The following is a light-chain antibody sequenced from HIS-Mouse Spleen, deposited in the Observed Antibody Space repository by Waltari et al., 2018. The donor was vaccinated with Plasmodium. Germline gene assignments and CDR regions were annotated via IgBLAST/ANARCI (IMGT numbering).Light chain of an antibody. CDR2: KDS. CDR3: YSAADNNLV. V-gene: IGLV3-27*01. J-gene: IGLJ3*02. Sequence: SYELTPPSSVSVSPGQTARITCPGDVLANKYARWFQQKPGQAPVLVIYKDSERPSGIPERFSGSSSGTTVTLTISGAQVEDEADYYCYSAADNNLVFGGGTKLTVL. CDR1: VLANKY.